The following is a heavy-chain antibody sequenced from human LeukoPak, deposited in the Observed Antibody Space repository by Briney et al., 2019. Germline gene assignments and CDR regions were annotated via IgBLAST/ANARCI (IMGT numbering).Heavy chain of an antibody. CDR1: GGSISSYY. J-gene: IGHJ4*02. D-gene: IGHD6-19*01. CDR3: ARLTVDSSGWYRPFDY. CDR2: IYYSGST. V-gene: IGHV4-59*08. Sequence: SETLSLTCTVSGGSISSYYWSWIRQPPGKGLESIGYIYYSGSTNYNPSLKSRVTISVDTSKNQFSLKLSSVTAADTAVYYCARLTVDSSGWYRPFDYWGQGTLVTVSS.